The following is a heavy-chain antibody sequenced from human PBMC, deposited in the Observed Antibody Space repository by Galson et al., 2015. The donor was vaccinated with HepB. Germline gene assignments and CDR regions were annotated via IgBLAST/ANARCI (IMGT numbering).Heavy chain of an antibody. Sequence: SVKVSCKASGDTFHRYTVNWVRQAPGQGLEWMGGIVPIIGVPHYAQKFQGRVTITADKSTNTDYMELSSLGSDDTAIYYCAREGDGAYFDYWGQGTLVTVSS. CDR2: IVPIIGVP. D-gene: IGHD2-21*01. J-gene: IGHJ4*02. CDR1: GDTFHRYT. V-gene: IGHV1-69*10. CDR3: AREGDGAYFDY.